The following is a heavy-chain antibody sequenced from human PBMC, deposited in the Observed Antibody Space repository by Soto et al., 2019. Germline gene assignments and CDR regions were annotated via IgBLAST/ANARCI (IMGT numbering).Heavy chain of an antibody. Sequence: ESGGGLVHPGGSLRLSCAASGLIFSDYHMDWVRQAPGKGLEWVGRIRRKANSYTTEYAASVKGRFTISRDDSKNSLYLQMNSLKSEDTAVYYCAMLGGWSGGSSGMDVWGQGTTVTVSS. V-gene: IGHV3-72*01. CDR3: AMLGGWSGGSSGMDV. CDR1: GLIFSDYH. CDR2: IRRKANSYTT. J-gene: IGHJ6*02. D-gene: IGHD6-19*01.